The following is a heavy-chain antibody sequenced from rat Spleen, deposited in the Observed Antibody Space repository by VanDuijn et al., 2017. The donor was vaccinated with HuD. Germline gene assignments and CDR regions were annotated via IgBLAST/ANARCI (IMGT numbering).Heavy chain of an antibody. CDR2: ITNSGGST. D-gene: IGHD1-6*01. J-gene: IGHJ2*01. V-gene: IGHV5S13*01. Sequence: EVQLVESGGGLVQPGRSLKLSCAASGFTFSNYGMAWVRQAPTKGLEWVASITNSGGSTYYRDSVKGRFTISRDNAKSTLYLQMDSLRSEDTATYYCARRDVYYGPVFFDYWGQGVMVTVSS. CDR1: GFTFSNYG. CDR3: ARRDVYYGPVFFDY.